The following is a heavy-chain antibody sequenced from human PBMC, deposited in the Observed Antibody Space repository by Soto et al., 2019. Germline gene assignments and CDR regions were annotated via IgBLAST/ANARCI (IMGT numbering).Heavy chain of an antibody. CDR3: ARGPGGIVVVPAVYGMDV. CDR1: GGSFSGYY. D-gene: IGHD2-2*01. J-gene: IGHJ6*02. Sequence: SETLSLTCAVYGGSFSGYYWSWIRQPPGKGLEWIGEINHSGSTNYNPSLKSRVTISVDTSKNQFSLKLSSVTAADTAVYYCARGPGGIVVVPAVYGMDVWGQGTTVTVSS. V-gene: IGHV4-34*01. CDR2: INHSGST.